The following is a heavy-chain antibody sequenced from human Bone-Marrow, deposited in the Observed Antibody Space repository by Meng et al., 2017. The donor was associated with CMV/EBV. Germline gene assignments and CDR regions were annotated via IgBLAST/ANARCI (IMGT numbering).Heavy chain of an antibody. CDR1: GGTFSSYA. J-gene: IGHJ4*02. Sequence: SVKVSCKASGGTFSSYAISWVRQAPGQGLEWMGGIIPILGIANYAQKFQDRVTITADKSKSTVYMELSSLRSEDSAVYYCARVESSTSCLDYWGQGTQVTVSS. D-gene: IGHD2-2*01. CDR2: IIPILGIA. V-gene: IGHV1-69*10. CDR3: ARVESSTSCLDY.